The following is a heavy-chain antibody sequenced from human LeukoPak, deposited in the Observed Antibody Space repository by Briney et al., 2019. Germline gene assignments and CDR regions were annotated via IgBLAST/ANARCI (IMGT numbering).Heavy chain of an antibody. J-gene: IGHJ5*02. D-gene: IGHD6-13*01. CDR3: ASVAAAGTRAPHKYWFDP. Sequence: ASVKVSCKASGYTFTSYDINWVRQATGQGLEWMGWMHPNSGNTDYAQKFQGTVTMTRNTAISTAYTEPSSLRSEDTAVYYCASVAAAGTRAPHKYWFDPWGQGTLVTVSS. V-gene: IGHV1-8*01. CDR1: GYTFTSYD. CDR2: MHPNSGNT.